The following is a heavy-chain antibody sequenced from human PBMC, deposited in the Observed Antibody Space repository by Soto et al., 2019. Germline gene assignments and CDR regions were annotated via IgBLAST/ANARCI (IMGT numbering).Heavy chain of an antibody. V-gene: IGHV3-73*01. CDR3: TKLPDIVATLGDY. Sequence: HPGGSLRLSCAASGFTFSDSAIHWVRQASGKGLEWIGRIRSKAKNYATAYAASVKGRFIVSRDDSKNTAYLQMNSLKTEDTAVYYCTKLPDIVATLGDYWGQGTLVTVSS. CDR2: IRSKAKNYAT. J-gene: IGHJ4*02. D-gene: IGHD5-12*01. CDR1: GFTFSDSA.